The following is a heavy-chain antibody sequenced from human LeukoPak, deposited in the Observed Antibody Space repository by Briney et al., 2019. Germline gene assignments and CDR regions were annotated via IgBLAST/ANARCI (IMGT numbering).Heavy chain of an antibody. J-gene: IGHJ4*02. D-gene: IGHD4-17*01. Sequence: SETVSLNCTVSGGSVSNYYWSWIRQPPGKGLEWIGYIYYSGNTNYNPSLKSRVTLSVDTSKNHFSLKLNSVTAADTAVYYCARVLVGDYVNFDYWGQGALVSASS. V-gene: IGHV4-59*02. CDR1: GGSVSNYY. CDR3: ARVLVGDYVNFDY. CDR2: IYYSGNT.